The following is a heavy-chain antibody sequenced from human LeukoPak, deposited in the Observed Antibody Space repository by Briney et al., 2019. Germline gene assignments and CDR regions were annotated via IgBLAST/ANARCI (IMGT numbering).Heavy chain of an antibody. CDR1: GFTFSSYW. V-gene: IGHV3-7*03. CDR2: INKDGGEK. J-gene: IGHJ4*02. Sequence: PGGSLRLSCAASGFTFSSYWMSWVRQAPGEGLDWVANINKDGGEKYYVDSVKGRFTISRDNAKNSLYLQMNSLRADDTAVYYCVKDSPPRYSGSPPAYWGQGTLVTVSS. CDR3: VKDSPPRYSGSPPAY. D-gene: IGHD1-26*01.